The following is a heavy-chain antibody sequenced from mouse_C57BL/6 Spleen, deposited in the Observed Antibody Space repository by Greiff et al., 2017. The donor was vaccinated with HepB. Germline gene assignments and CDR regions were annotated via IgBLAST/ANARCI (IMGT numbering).Heavy chain of an antibody. Sequence: QVQLQQSGAELVRPGASVKLSCKASGYTFTDYYINWVKQRPGQGLEWIARIYPGSGNTYYNEKFKGKATLTAEKSSSTAYMQLSSLTSEDSAVYFCSRRDYGYDEYDAMDYWGQGTSVTVSS. CDR2: IYPGSGNT. CDR3: SRRDYGYDEYDAMDY. D-gene: IGHD2-2*01. J-gene: IGHJ4*01. V-gene: IGHV1-76*01. CDR1: GYTFTDYY.